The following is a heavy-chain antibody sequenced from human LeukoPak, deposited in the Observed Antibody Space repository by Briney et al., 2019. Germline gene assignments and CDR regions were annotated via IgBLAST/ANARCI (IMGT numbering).Heavy chain of an antibody. CDR1: GFTFSSYG. D-gene: IGHD3-22*01. V-gene: IGHV3-30*18. CDR2: ISYDGSNK. J-gene: IGHJ4*02. Sequence: GGSLRLPCAASGFTFSSYGMHWVRQAPGKGLEWVAVISYDGSNKYYADSVKGRFTISRDNSKNTLYLQMNSLRAEDTAVYYCAKLPGYDSSGFDYWGQGTLVTVSS. CDR3: AKLPGYDSSGFDY.